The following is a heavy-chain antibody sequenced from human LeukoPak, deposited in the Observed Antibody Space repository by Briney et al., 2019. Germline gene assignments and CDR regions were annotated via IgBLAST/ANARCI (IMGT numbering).Heavy chain of an antibody. Sequence: ASVKVSCKASGYTFTSYAMHWVRQAPGQRLEWMGWINAGNGNTKYPQKFQGRVTITRDTSASTAYMELSSLRSEDTAVYYCARVRGSGAAGFDYWGQGALVTVSS. CDR3: ARVRGSGAAGFDY. J-gene: IGHJ4*02. CDR2: INAGNGNT. D-gene: IGHD3-10*01. V-gene: IGHV1-3*01. CDR1: GYTFTSYA.